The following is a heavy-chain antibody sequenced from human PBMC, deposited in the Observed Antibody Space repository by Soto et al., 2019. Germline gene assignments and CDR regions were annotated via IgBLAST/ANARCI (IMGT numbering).Heavy chain of an antibody. J-gene: IGHJ6*02. V-gene: IGHV3-30*18. CDR2: ISYDGSNK. CDR1: GFSLSRYG. CDR3: AKTRRMEMPLPTGPPYYYGMDA. D-gene: IGHD2-2*01. Sequence: GGSLRLSCTASGFSLSRYGLHWVRPAPGKGLEWVAVISYDGSNKYYADSVKGRFTISRDNSKNTLYLQMNSLRAEDTAVYYCAKTRRMEMPLPTGPPYYYGMDAWGQGTTVTVSS.